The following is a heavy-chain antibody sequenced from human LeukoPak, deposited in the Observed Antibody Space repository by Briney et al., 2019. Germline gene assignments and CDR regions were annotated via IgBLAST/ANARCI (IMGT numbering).Heavy chain of an antibody. CDR2: FYYSVST. CDR3: ARDFDY. CDR1: GGSISSSSYY. D-gene: IGHD3-10*01. J-gene: IGHJ4*02. Sequence: SETLSLTCTVSGGSISSSSYYWSGLRPPPGQELECYGNFYYSVSTYYNPSLKSRVPMSVDASKDHFSVKLSSVTGSDTAVYYCARDFDYWGQGTLVTVSS. V-gene: IGHV4-39*01.